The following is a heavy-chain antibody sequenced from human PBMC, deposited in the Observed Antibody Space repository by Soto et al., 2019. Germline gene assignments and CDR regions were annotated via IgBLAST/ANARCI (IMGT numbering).Heavy chain of an antibody. J-gene: IGHJ6*02. Sequence: QVQLVQSGAEVKKPGSSVKVSCKASGGTFSSYAISWVRQAPGQGLEWMGGIIPIFGTANYAQKFQGRVTVTAAGATTTAHMELSSVRSEDTAVYYCACTRLAYGDYGRSYYYSGMDVWGQGATVPVSS. D-gene: IGHD4-17*01. V-gene: IGHV1-69*12. CDR2: IIPIFGTA. CDR3: ACTRLAYGDYGRSYYYSGMDV. CDR1: GGTFSSYA.